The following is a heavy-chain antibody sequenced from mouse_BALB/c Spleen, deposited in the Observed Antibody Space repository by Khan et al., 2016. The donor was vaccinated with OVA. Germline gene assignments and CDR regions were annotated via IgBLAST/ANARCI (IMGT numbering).Heavy chain of an antibody. CDR1: GYTFTTYW. CDR2: IDPTSGYT. Sequence: VQLQESGAELAKPGASVKMSCKASGYTFTTYWMHWVKQRPGQGLEWIGYIDPTSGYTDYNQKFKDKATLTADKSSSTAYMQLSSLTSDDSAVYYCARDRIDYWGQGTILTVSS. CDR3: ARDRIDY. J-gene: IGHJ2*01. V-gene: IGHV1-7*01.